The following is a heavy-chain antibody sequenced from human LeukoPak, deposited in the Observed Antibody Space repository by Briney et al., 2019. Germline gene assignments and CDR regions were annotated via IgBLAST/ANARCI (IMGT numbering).Heavy chain of an antibody. Sequence: ASVTVSCKASGYTFTSYYIHWVRQAPGQGLEWMGIINPSGGSTSYAQKFQGRVTMTTDTSTSTVYMELSSLKSEDTAVYYCARDPPYSSVARRFDYWGQGTLVTVSS. CDR3: ARDPPYSSVARRFDY. CDR1: GYTFTSYY. D-gene: IGHD6-19*01. J-gene: IGHJ4*02. CDR2: INPSGGST. V-gene: IGHV1-46*01.